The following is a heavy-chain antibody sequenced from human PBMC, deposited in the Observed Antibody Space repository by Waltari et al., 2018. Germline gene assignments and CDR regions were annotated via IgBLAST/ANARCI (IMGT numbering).Heavy chain of an antibody. D-gene: IGHD2-15*01. CDR3: VRRITVVARFDY. CDR2: IFWSDEK. J-gene: IGHJ4*02. Sequence: QITLKESGPTLVKPTQTLTLTCSFSGFSLTTDGVGVGWIRQHPGKAREWLALIFWSDEKQYSPSLKNPNITKDNSRNNVLHTMPNIDPTDTDTYYCVRRITVVARFDYWGQGILVTVSS. V-gene: IGHV2-5*01. CDR1: GFSLTTDGVG.